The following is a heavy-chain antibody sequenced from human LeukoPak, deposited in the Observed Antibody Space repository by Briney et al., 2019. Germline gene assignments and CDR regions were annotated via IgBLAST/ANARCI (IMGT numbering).Heavy chain of an antibody. V-gene: IGHV3-48*01. CDR1: AFTFSNYG. J-gene: IGHJ6*03. CDR3: ARGANIGYCSSTSCYQYYYYMDV. D-gene: IGHD2-2*01. Sequence: GGSLRLSCAASAFTFSNYGMNWVRQAPGKGLEWVSYISRSSSTIYYAVSVKGRFTISRDDAKNSLYLQMNSLRAEDTAVYYCARGANIGYCSSTSCYQYYYYMDVWGKGTTVTVSS. CDR2: ISRSSSTI.